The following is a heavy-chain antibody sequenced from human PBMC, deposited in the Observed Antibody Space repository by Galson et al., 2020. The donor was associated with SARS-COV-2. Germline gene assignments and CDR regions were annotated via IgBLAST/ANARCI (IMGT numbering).Heavy chain of an antibody. Sequence: GGSLRLSCTASGFTFGDYAMSWVRQAPGKGLEWVGFIRSKAYGGTTEYAASVKGRFTISRDDSKSIAYLQMNSLKTEDTAVYYCTRGGYSYGYWSDYWGQGTLVTVSS. CDR2: IRSKAYGGTT. J-gene: IGHJ4*02. D-gene: IGHD5-18*01. CDR1: GFTFGDYA. CDR3: TRGGYSYGYWSDY. V-gene: IGHV3-49*04.